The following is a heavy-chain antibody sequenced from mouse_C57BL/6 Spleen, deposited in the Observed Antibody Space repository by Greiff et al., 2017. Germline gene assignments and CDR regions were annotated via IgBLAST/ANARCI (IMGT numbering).Heavy chain of an antibody. CDR2: IDPSDSYT. J-gene: IGHJ2*01. D-gene: IGHD4-1*01. CDR3: AKITGTDYFDY. Sequence: VKLQQPGAELVKPGASVKLSCKASGYTFTSYWMQWVKQRPGQGLEWIGEIDPSDSYTNYNQKFQGKATLTVDTSSSTAYMQLSSLTSEDSAVYYCAKITGTDYFDYWGQGTTLTVSS. V-gene: IGHV1-50*01. CDR1: GYTFTSYW.